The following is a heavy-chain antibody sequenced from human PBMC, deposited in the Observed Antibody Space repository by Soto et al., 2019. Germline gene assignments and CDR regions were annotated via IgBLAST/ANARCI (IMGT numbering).Heavy chain of an antibody. D-gene: IGHD3-10*01. CDR2: ISSSSSTI. V-gene: IGHV3-48*01. J-gene: IGHJ4*02. Sequence: PGGSLRLSCAASGFTFSSYSMNWVRQAPGKGLEWVSYISSSSSTIYYADSVKGRFTISRDNAKNSLYLQMNSLRAEDTAVYYCARGRFGESPLPYFDYWGQGTLVTVSS. CDR1: GFTFSSYS. CDR3: ARGRFGESPLPYFDY.